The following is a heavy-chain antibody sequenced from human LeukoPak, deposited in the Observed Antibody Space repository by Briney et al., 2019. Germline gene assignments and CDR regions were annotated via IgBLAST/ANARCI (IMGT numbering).Heavy chain of an antibody. Sequence: ASVKVSCKASGYTFTSYDINWVRQATGQGLEWMGWMNPNSGNTGYAQKFQGRVTITRNTSISTAYMELSSLRSEDTAVYYCARSRRFLEWLFPFDYWGQGTLVTVSS. J-gene: IGHJ4*02. CDR1: GYTFTSYD. CDR3: ARSRRFLEWLFPFDY. D-gene: IGHD3-3*01. V-gene: IGHV1-8*03. CDR2: MNPNSGNT.